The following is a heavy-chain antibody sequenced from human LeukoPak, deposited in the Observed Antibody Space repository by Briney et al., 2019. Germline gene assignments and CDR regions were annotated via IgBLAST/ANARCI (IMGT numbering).Heavy chain of an antibody. CDR3: ARAPGTMIVVDY. D-gene: IGHD3-22*01. CDR1: GFTFSSYA. Sequence: GGSLRLSCAASGFTFSSYAMHWVRQAPGKGLKWVAVTSFDGSDNYYADSVKGRFTISRDNSKNTLYLQMNSLRPDDTAVYYCARAPGTMIVVDYWGQGTLVTVSS. V-gene: IGHV3-30*04. CDR2: TSFDGSDN. J-gene: IGHJ4*02.